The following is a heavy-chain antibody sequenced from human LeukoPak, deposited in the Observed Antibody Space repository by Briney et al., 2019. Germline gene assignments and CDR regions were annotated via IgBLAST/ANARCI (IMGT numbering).Heavy chain of an antibody. CDR2: IYTSGST. J-gene: IGHJ6*03. CDR3: ARLVGATTWDYYYYYMDV. CDR1: GGSISSGSYY. V-gene: IGHV4-61*02. D-gene: IGHD1-26*01. Sequence: KPSETLSLTCTVSGGSISSGSYYWSWIRQPPGKGLEWIGRIYTSGSTNYNPSLKSRVTISVDTSKNQFSLKLSSVTAADTAVYYCARLVGATTWDYYYYYMDVWGKGTTVTVSS.